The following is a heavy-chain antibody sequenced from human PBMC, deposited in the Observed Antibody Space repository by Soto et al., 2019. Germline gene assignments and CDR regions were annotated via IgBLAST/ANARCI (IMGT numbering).Heavy chain of an antibody. CDR3: ATEVFTGTTPTFDY. Sequence: ASVKVSCKASGYTLTKLSIHWVRQAPGKGLEWMGGFDPEDGDTIYAQNFQGRVTMTEDTSTDTAYMELSSLTSEDTAMYYCATEVFTGTTPTFDYWGQGTLVTVSS. CDR1: GYTLTKLS. V-gene: IGHV1-24*01. J-gene: IGHJ4*02. D-gene: IGHD1-1*01. CDR2: FDPEDGDT.